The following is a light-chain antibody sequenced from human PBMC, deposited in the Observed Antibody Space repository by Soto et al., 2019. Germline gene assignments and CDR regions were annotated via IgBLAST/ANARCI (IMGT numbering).Light chain of an antibody. CDR3: QQYNDWPQT. CDR1: QSVSSD. V-gene: IGKV3-15*01. J-gene: IGKJ1*01. Sequence: EIVMTQSPATLSVSPGERATLSCRASQSVSSDLAWYQQKPGQALRLLIYGASTRATGIPARFSGSGSGTDFTLTIRSLQSEDFAVYYCQQYNDWPQTLGQGTKVDIK. CDR2: GAS.